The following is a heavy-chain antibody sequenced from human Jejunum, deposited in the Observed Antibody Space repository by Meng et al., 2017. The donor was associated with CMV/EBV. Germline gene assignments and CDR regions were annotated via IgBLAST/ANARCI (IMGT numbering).Heavy chain of an antibody. CDR2: IHDTGST. Sequence: ESGQGLGKPSTALALACPVSGGSIGCGYYDWGWIRQPPGKGLEWMGSIHDTGSTSHNPSLKSRVDISLGTSKNQFSLTLNSVTAEDTAVYFCARGSIFVSFDSWGQGTLVTVSS. CDR3: ARGSIFVSFDS. V-gene: IGHV4-30-4*08. D-gene: IGHD3-3*01. J-gene: IGHJ4*02. CDR1: GGSIGCGYYD.